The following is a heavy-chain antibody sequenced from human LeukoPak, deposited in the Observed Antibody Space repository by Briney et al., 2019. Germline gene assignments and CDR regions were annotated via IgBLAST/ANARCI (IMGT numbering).Heavy chain of an antibody. Sequence: ASVKVSCKASGGTFSSYAISWVRQAPGQGLEWMGRIIPILGIANYAQKFQGRVTITADKSTSTAYMELSSLRSEDTAVNYCARAGYSSSWYDYWGQGTLVTVSS. CDR2: IIPILGIA. D-gene: IGHD6-13*01. CDR3: ARAGYSSSWYDY. V-gene: IGHV1-69*04. J-gene: IGHJ4*02. CDR1: GGTFSSYA.